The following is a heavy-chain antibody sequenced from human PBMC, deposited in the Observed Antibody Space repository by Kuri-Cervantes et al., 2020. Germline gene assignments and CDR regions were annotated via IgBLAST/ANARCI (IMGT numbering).Heavy chain of an antibody. D-gene: IGHD6-6*01. Sequence: GGSLRLSCAASGFTFSSYEMNWVRQAPGKGLEWVSYISSSGSTIYYADSVRGRFTISRDNAKNSLYLQMNGLRAEDTAVYYCARDPRYSSSLGDYWGQGTLVTVSS. V-gene: IGHV3-48*03. CDR2: ISSSGSTI. J-gene: IGHJ4*02. CDR1: GFTFSSYE. CDR3: ARDPRYSSSLGDY.